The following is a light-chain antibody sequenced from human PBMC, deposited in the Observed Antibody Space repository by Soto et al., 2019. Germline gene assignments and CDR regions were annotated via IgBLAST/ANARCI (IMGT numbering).Light chain of an antibody. CDR2: GNS. CDR3: QSYDSSLSGVV. CDR1: SSNIGAGYD. J-gene: IGLJ2*01. Sequence: QSVLTQPPSVSGAPGQRVTISCTGSSSNIGAGYDVHWYQQLPGTAPKLLIYGNSTRPSGVPDRFSGSKSGTSASLAITGLQAEDEADYYCQSYDSSLSGVVFGGGTTLTVL. V-gene: IGLV1-40*01.